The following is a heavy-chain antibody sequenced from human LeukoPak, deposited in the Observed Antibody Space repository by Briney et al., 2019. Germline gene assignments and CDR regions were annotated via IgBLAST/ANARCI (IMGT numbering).Heavy chain of an antibody. D-gene: IGHD6-19*01. CDR1: GDSVSSDSAA. CDR3: ARGWLGSGLDY. J-gene: IGHJ4*02. CDR2: TYYSSKWYK. Sequence: SQTLSLTCAISGDSVSSDSAAWNWLRQSPSRGLEWLGRTYYSSKWYKDYAVSVKSRITLNPDTSKNRFSLLLDSVTPEDTAVYYCARGWLGSGLDYWGQGTLVTVSS. V-gene: IGHV6-1*01.